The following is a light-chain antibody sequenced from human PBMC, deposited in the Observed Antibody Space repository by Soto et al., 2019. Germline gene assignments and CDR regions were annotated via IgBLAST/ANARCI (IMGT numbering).Light chain of an antibody. CDR1: SSNIGAGYD. Sequence: QSVLTQPPSVSGAPGQRVTISCTGSSSNIGAGYDVHWYQQLPGTAPKLLIYGNSNRPSGVPDRFSGSKSGTSASLAITGLQAEDEADYYCQSYDSSLSGRGVVFGGGTKLNVL. J-gene: IGLJ2*01. CDR2: GNS. V-gene: IGLV1-40*01. CDR3: QSYDSSLSGRGVV.